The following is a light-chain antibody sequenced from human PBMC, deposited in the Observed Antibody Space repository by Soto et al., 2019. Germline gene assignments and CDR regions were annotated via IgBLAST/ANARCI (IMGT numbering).Light chain of an antibody. Sequence: EIVLTQSPATLSLSPGERATLSRRASQSVSSYLAWYQQKPGQAPRLLIYDASNRATGIPARFSGSGSGTDFTLTISSLEPEDFAVSYCQQRSNWLTFGGGTKVDIK. J-gene: IGKJ4*01. CDR3: QQRSNWLT. CDR1: QSVSSY. V-gene: IGKV3-11*01. CDR2: DAS.